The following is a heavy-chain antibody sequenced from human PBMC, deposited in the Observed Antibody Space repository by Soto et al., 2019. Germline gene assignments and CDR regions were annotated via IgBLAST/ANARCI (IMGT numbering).Heavy chain of an antibody. CDR1: GYTFTSYA. J-gene: IGHJ4*02. D-gene: IGHD3-9*01. Sequence: RASVKVSCKASGYTFTSYAMHWVRQAPGQRLEWMGWINAGNGNTKYSQKFQGRVTITRDTSASTAYMELSSLRSEDTAVYYCARDRYSARDPPNFDDWGQGTLVTVAS. V-gene: IGHV1-3*01. CDR2: INAGNGNT. CDR3: ARDRYSARDPPNFDD.